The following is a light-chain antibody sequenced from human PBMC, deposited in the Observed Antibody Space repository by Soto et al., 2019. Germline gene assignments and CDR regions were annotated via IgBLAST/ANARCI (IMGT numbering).Light chain of an antibody. CDR1: SGHSSYI. CDR3: ETWDSNTHV. Sequence: QPVLTQSSSASASLGSSVKLTCTLSSGHSSYIIAWHQQQPGKAPRYLMKLEGSGSHNKGSGVPDRFSGSSSGADRYLTISILQFEDEADYYCETWDSNTHVFGGGTKLTVL. CDR2: LEGSGSH. V-gene: IGLV4-60*02. J-gene: IGLJ3*02.